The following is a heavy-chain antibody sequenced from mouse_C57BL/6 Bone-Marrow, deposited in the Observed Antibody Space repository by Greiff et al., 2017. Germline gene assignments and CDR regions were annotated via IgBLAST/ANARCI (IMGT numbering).Heavy chain of an antibody. J-gene: IGHJ2*01. V-gene: IGHV1-64*01. CDR3: ARDYYGSRRDYFDY. Sequence: LQQSGAELVKPGASVQLSCKASGYTFTSYWMHWVKQRPGQGLEWTGMIHPNSGSTNYNEKFKSKATLTVDKSSSTAYMQLSSLTSEDSAVYYCARDYYGSRRDYFDYWGQGTTLTVSS. CDR2: IHPNSGST. D-gene: IGHD1-1*01. CDR1: GYTFTSYW.